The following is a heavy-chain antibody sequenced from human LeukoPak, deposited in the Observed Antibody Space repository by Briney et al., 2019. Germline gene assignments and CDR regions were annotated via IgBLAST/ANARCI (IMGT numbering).Heavy chain of an antibody. J-gene: IGHJ4*02. CDR2: IYYSGST. D-gene: IGHD3-9*01. CDR3: AREGWLSYFDY. Sequence: SETLSLTCTVSGRSISSYYWSWIRQPPGKGLEWIGYIYYSGSTNYNPSLKSRVTISVDTSKNQFSLKLSSVTAADTAVYYCAREGWLSYFDYWGQGTLVTVSS. V-gene: IGHV4-59*01. CDR1: GRSISSYY.